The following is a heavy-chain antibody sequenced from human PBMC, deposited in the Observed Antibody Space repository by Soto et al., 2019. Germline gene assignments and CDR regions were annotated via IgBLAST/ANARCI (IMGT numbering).Heavy chain of an antibody. Sequence: QVQLVQSGAEVKKPGSSVKVSCKASGGTFSSYTISWVRQAPGQGLEWMGRIIPILGIANYAQKFQGRVTITADKSTSTAYMELSSLRSEDTAVYYCARDVGTDGDYLHYDYWCQGTLVTVSS. V-gene: IGHV1-69*08. J-gene: IGHJ4*02. CDR3: ARDVGTDGDYLHYDY. D-gene: IGHD4-17*01. CDR1: GGTFSSYT. CDR2: IIPILGIA.